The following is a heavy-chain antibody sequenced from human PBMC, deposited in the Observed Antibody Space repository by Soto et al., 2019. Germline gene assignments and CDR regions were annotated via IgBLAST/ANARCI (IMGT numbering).Heavy chain of an antibody. J-gene: IGHJ3*01. V-gene: IGHV3-48*03. Sequence: PGGSLRLSCAASGFSFSSYEMNWVRQAPGKGLEWISCIGGSGGTKYSADSVKGRFIISRDNAQNSLYLQMNSLRVEDTAVYYCARDRGGDVGQFLFPDGFDLWGQGTMVTVSS. CDR3: ARDRGGDVGQFLFPDGFDL. D-gene: IGHD3-10*01. CDR1: GFSFSSYE. CDR2: IGGSGGTK.